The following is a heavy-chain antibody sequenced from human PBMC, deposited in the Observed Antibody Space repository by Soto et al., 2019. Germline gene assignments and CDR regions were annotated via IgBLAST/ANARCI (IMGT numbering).Heavy chain of an antibody. V-gene: IGHV1-18*04. J-gene: IGHJ4*01. CDR2: ISAYTGNT. Sequence: QVQLVQSGAEVKKPGASVKVSCKASGYTFTTYGITWVRQAPGQGLEWMGWISAYTGNTNYAQKPQGRLTVTTDTSTNTAYMDLRSVRSEDTAVYYCARVVKAGDYGDYGRYYFDYWGHGTLVTVSS. D-gene: IGHD4-17*01. CDR3: ARVVKAGDYGDYGRYYFDY. CDR1: GYTFTTYG.